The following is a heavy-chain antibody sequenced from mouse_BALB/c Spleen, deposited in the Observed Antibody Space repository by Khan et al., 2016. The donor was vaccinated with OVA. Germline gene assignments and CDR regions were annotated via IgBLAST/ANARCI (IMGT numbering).Heavy chain of an antibody. D-gene: IGHD1-1*01. Sequence: QLGESGPGLVKPSQSLSLTCTVTGYSITSGYAWNWIRQFPGNKLEWMGYISYSGVTSYTPSLKSRISITRDTSKNQLFLQLNSVTTEDTATYYCARGNYYGYYFDYWGQGTTLTVSS. CDR2: ISYSGVT. CDR3: ARGNYYGYYFDY. CDR1: GYSITSGYA. V-gene: IGHV3-2*02. J-gene: IGHJ2*01.